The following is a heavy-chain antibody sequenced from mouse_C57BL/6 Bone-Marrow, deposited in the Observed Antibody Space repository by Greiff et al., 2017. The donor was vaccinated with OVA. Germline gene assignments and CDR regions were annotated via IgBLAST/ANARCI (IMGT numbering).Heavy chain of an antibody. J-gene: IGHJ2*01. Sequence: EVQLQESGPELVKPGASVKISCKASGYSFTDYNMHWVKQSNGQSLEWIGVINPNYGTTSYNQKFKGKATLTVDQSSSTAYMQLNSLTSEDSAVYYCAASITTVVATDYWGQGTTLTVSS. D-gene: IGHD1-1*01. V-gene: IGHV1-39*01. CDR3: AASITTVVATDY. CDR1: GYSFTDYN. CDR2: INPNYGTT.